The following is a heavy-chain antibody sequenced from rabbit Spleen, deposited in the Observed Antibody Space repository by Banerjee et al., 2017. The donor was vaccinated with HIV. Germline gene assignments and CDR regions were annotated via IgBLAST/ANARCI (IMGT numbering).Heavy chain of an antibody. V-gene: IGHV1S45*01. J-gene: IGHJ4*01. CDR3: ARDGAGGTYFNL. CDR1: GFSFSSSYY. Sequence: QEQLVESGGGLVQPEGSLTLTCTASGFSFSSSYYMCWVRQAPGKGLEWIACIYTGSSGSTSYASWAKGRFTISKTSSTTVTLQMTSATAADTASYFCARDGAGGTYFNLWGPGTLVTVS. D-gene: IGHD8-1*01. CDR2: IYTGSSGST.